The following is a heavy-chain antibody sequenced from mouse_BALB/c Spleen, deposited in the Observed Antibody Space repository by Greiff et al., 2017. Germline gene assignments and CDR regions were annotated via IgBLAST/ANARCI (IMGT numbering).Heavy chain of an antibody. V-gene: IGHV5-4*02. CDR1: GFTFSDYY. D-gene: IGHD1-1*01. Sequence: EVQLVESGGGLVKPGGSLKLSCAASGFTFSDYYMYWVRQTPEKRLEWVATISDGGSYTYYPDSVKGRFTISRDNAKNNLYLQMSSLKSEDTAMYYCARGSPYYYGSSPYAMDYWGQGTSVTVSS. CDR3: ARGSPYYYGSSPYAMDY. CDR2: ISDGGSYT. J-gene: IGHJ4*01.